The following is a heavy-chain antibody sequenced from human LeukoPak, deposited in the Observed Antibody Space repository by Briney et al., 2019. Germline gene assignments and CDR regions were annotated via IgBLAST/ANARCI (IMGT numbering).Heavy chain of an antibody. J-gene: IGHJ1*01. Sequence: ASVKVSXKASGYIFTDYGISWVRQAPGQGLEWMGWISVYNGNTNYAQKLQGRVTMTTDTSTSIAYMELRSLRSDDTAVYYCARGESGIHHWGQGTLVTVSS. CDR3: ARGESGIHH. CDR1: GYIFTDYG. V-gene: IGHV1-18*01. CDR2: ISVYNGNT.